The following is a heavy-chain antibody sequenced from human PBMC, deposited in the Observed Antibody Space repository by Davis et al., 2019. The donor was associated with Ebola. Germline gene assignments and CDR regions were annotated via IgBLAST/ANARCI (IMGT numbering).Heavy chain of an antibody. Sequence: AASVKVSCKASGYTFKNYAISWVRQAPGQGLEWMGWISAYNGNTNYAQILQGRVTMTTDTSTGTAYMELRSLRSDDTAVYYCAREAAAGTVGMDVWGKGTTVTVSS. CDR1: GYTFKNYA. D-gene: IGHD6-13*01. CDR2: ISAYNGNT. J-gene: IGHJ6*04. V-gene: IGHV1-18*01. CDR3: AREAAAGTVGMDV.